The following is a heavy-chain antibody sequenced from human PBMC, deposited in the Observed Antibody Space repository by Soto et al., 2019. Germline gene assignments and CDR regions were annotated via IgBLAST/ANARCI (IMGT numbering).Heavy chain of an antibody. J-gene: IGHJ3*02. CDR3: ARGRTTVTTPFAFDI. V-gene: IGHV1-2*04. CDR2: INPNSGGT. Sequence: ASVTVSCKASGYTFTGYYMHWVRQAPGQGLEWMGWINPNSGGTNYAQKLQGWVTMTRDTSISTAYMELSRLRSDDTAVYYCARGRTTVTTPFAFDIWGQGTMVTVSS. CDR1: GYTFTGYY. D-gene: IGHD4-4*01.